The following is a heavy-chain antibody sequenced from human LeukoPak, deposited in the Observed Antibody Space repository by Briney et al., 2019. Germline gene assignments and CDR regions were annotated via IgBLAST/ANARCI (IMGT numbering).Heavy chain of an antibody. Sequence: YSGGSTYYADSVKGRFTISRDNSKNTLYLQMNSLRAEDTAVYYCARVPRYYYDSSGYTVDYWGQGTLVTVSS. V-gene: IGHV3-66*01. CDR2: YSGGST. J-gene: IGHJ4*02. CDR3: ARVPRYYYDSSGYTVDY. D-gene: IGHD3-22*01.